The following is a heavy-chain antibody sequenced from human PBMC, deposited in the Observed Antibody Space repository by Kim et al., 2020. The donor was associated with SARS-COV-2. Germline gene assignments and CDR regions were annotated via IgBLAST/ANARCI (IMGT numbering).Heavy chain of an antibody. CDR3: VKLDGSGHWVYLDL. Sequence: GGSLRLSCAASGFTFSSYGMHWVRQAPGKGLEWVAVIWNDGGKKYYADSVKGRFTISRDNSKDMVYLQMNSLRAEDTAVYHCVKLDGSGHWVYLDLWGRGALVIVSS. CDR1: GFTFSSYG. J-gene: IGHJ2*01. V-gene: IGHV3-33*06. D-gene: IGHD3-10*01. CDR2: IWNDGGKK.